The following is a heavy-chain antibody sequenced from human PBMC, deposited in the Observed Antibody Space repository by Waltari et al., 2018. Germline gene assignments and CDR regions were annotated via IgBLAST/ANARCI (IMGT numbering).Heavy chain of an antibody. D-gene: IGHD3-3*01. CDR1: GFTFSDSY. J-gene: IGHJ4*02. Sequence: EVQLVETGGGLIQPGGSLRLSCAASGFTFSDSYMTWVRQAPGKGLEWVSLIHSGGSTFYADSVKGRFTISRDYSKNTLYLQMNSLRAEDSALYYCARGPYNFWSGYSFEYWGQGTLVTVSS. CDR3: ARGPYNFWSGYSFEY. CDR2: IHSGGST. V-gene: IGHV3-53*02.